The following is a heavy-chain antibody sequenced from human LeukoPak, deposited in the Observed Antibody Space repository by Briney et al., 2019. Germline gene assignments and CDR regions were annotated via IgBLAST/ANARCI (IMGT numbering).Heavy chain of an antibody. J-gene: IGHJ4*02. CDR2: IYYSGST. CDR3: ARDATGWYSYGLGGFDY. D-gene: IGHD5-18*01. Sequence: SETLSLTCTVSGGSISSNHYYWGWIRQPPGKGLEWIGSIYYSGSTHYNPSLKSRVTISVDTSKNQFSLKLSSVTAADTAVYYCARDATGWYSYGLGGFDYWGQGTLVTVSS. CDR1: GGSISSNHYY. V-gene: IGHV4-39*07.